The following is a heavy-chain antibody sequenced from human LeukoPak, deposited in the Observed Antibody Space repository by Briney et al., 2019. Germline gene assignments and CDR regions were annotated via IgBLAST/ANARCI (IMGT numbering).Heavy chain of an antibody. V-gene: IGHV1-46*01. CDR1: GYTFTSYY. D-gene: IGHD3-3*01. CDR3: AGSGYEYYDFWSGSLLDYYYYYGMDV. Sequence: ASVKVSCKASGYTFTSYYMHWVRQAPGQGLEWMGIINPSGGSTSYAQKFQGRVTMTRDTSTSTVYMELSSLRSEDTAVYYCAGSGYEYYDFWSGSLLDYYYYYGMDVWGQGTTVTVSS. J-gene: IGHJ6*02. CDR2: INPSGGST.